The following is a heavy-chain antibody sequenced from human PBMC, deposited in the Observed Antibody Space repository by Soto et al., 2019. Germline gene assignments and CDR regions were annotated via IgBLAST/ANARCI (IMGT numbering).Heavy chain of an antibody. Sequence: GGSLRLSCAASGFTFSSYGMHWVRQAPGKGLEWVAVISYDGSNKYYADSVKGRFTISRDNSKNTLYLQMNSLRAEDTAVYYCAKPATAIPNYYYYYGMDVWGQGTTVTVSS. CDR1: GFTFSSYG. D-gene: IGHD2-2*02. CDR3: AKPATAIPNYYYYYGMDV. J-gene: IGHJ6*02. CDR2: ISYDGSNK. V-gene: IGHV3-30*18.